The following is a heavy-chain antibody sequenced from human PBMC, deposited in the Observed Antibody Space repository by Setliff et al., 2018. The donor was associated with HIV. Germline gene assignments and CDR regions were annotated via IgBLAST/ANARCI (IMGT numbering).Heavy chain of an antibody. CDR3: ARDRGGAAAGGYYYMDV. CDR2: IYTSGST. V-gene: IGHV4-4*07. J-gene: IGHJ6*03. Sequence: SETLSLTCTASGGSISPYYWSWIRQPAGKGLEWIGHIYTSGSTNYNPSLKSRVTISIDTSKNQFSLKLSSVTAADTAVYYCARDRGGAAAGGYYYMDVWGKGTTVTVSS. CDR1: GGSISPYY. D-gene: IGHD6-13*01.